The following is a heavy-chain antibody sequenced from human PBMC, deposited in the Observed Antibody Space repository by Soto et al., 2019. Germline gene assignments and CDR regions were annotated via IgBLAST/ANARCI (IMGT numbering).Heavy chain of an antibody. CDR2: IYYSGST. Sequence: SETLSLTCTVSGGSISSYYWSWIRQPPGKGLEWIGYIYYSGSTNYNPSLKSRVTISVDTSKNQFSLKLSSVTAADTAVYYCATGVDTAMVGTLTHYHYGMDVWGQGTTVTVSS. D-gene: IGHD5-18*01. CDR1: GGSISSYY. CDR3: ATGVDTAMVGTLTHYHYGMDV. V-gene: IGHV4-59*01. J-gene: IGHJ6*02.